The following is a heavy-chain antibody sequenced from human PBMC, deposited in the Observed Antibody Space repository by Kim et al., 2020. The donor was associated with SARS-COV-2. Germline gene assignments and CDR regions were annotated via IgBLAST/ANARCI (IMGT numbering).Heavy chain of an antibody. CDR1: GFTFSSYA. V-gene: IGHV3-23*01. Sequence: GGSLRLSCAASGFTFSSYAMSWVRQAPGKGLEWVSSISCSGGSTYYADSVRGRFTISRDNAKNTLYLQMNSLRAEDTAVYYCAKTTVVHGGNYYDSSGYRSPPNYCFDYWGQGTLVTVSS. D-gene: IGHD3-22*01. J-gene: IGHJ4*02. CDR2: ISCSGGST. CDR3: AKTTVVHGGNYYDSSGYRSPPNYCFDY.